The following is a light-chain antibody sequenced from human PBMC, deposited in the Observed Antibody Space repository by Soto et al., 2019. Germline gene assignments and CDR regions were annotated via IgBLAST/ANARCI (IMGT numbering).Light chain of an antibody. Sequence: QSALTQPASVSGSPGQSITISCTGPSSDVGGYDSVSWYQKQPDKAPKLIIYGVTNRPSGVSSRFSGSKSGNTASLTISGLRTDDEADYYCCSYAGSSTWVFGGGTKLTVL. J-gene: IGLJ3*02. V-gene: IGLV2-14*01. CDR3: CSYAGSSTWV. CDR1: SSDVGGYDS. CDR2: GVT.